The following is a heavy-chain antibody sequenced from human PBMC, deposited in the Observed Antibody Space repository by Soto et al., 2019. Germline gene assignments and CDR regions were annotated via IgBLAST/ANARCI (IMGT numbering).Heavy chain of an antibody. D-gene: IGHD4-17*01. CDR2: INPSGGST. V-gene: IGHV1-46*01. CDR3: ARDRGAFHAFDN. J-gene: IGHJ4*02. Sequence: QVQXVQSGAEVKKPGASVRVSCKASGYTXTSFYMHXXRQAPGQGLEWMGVINPSGGSTTYAQNFQGRVTVTRDTSTSTVYMELNSLRSEDTAVFYCARDRGAFHAFDNWGQGTLVTVSS. CDR1: GYTXTSFY.